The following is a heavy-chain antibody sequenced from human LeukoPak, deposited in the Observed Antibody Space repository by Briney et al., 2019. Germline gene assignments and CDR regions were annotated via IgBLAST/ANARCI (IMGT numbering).Heavy chain of an antibody. Sequence: ASVKVSCKASGYTFTGYYMHWVRQAPGQGLEWMGWINPNSGGTNYAQKFQGRVTMTRDTSISTAYMELSRLRSDDTAVYYCARDYDILTGLYYYYYYGMDAWGQGTTVTVSS. CDR2: INPNSGGT. V-gene: IGHV1-2*02. D-gene: IGHD3-9*01. J-gene: IGHJ6*02. CDR3: ARDYDILTGLYYYYYYGMDA. CDR1: GYTFTGYY.